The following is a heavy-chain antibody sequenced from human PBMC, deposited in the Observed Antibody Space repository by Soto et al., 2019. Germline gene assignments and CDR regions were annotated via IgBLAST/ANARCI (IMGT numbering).Heavy chain of an antibody. CDR1: GLSFSNTW. CDR3: ATDRGYAPKV. V-gene: IGHV3-74*03. J-gene: IGHJ6*02. Sequence: PGGSLRLSCTASGLSFSNTWMHWVRQAPGKGLVWVSHINSDGSTTTYADSVKGRFTISRGNTKNTVYLQRNSLRAEDTAVYHCATDRGYAPKVWGQGTTVTVSS. D-gene: IGHD2-2*01. CDR2: INSDGSTT.